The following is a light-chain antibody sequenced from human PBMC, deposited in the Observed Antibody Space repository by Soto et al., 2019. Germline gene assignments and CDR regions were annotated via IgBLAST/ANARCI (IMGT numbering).Light chain of an antibody. CDR3: QSYDSSLYV. CDR2: RNN. V-gene: IGLV1-40*01. J-gene: IGLJ1*01. Sequence: QSALPQPPSVSGAPGQRVTISCTGSRSNIGAGYDVHWYQQLPGTAPKLLIYRNNNRPSGVPDRFTGSKSGTSASLAITGLQAEDEADYYCQSYDSSLYVFGTGNKVTVL. CDR1: RSNIGAGYD.